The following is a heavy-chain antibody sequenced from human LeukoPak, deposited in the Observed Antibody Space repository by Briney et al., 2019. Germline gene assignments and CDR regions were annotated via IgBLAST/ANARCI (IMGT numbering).Heavy chain of an antibody. V-gene: IGHV4-4*07. Sequence: SETLSLTCTVSGGSISSYYWSWIQQPAGKGLEWIGRIYSSGSTSYNPSFTSRVTMSVDTSKNQFSLKLHSVTAADTAVYYCARGFGEKVFDIWGHGAVVTVSS. CDR2: IYSSGST. CDR3: ARGFGEKVFDI. CDR1: GGSISSYY. D-gene: IGHD3-10*01. J-gene: IGHJ3*02.